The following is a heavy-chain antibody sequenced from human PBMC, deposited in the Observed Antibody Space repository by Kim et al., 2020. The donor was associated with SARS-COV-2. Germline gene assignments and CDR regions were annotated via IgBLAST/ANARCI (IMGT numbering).Heavy chain of an antibody. CDR2: ISSSSSYI. CDR1: GFTFSSYS. CDR3: ARETYYDILTGYYTPYYYYGRDV. J-gene: IGHJ6*02. V-gene: IGHV3-21*01. Sequence: GGSLRLSCAASGFTFSSYSMNWVRQAPGKGLEWVSSISSSSSYIYYADSVKGRFTISRDNAKNSLYLQMNSLRAEDTAVYYCARETYYDILTGYYTPYYYYGRDVWGQGTTVTVSS. D-gene: IGHD3-9*01.